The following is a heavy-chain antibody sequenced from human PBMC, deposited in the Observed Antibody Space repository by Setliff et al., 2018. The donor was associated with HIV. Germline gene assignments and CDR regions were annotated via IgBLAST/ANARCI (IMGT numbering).Heavy chain of an antibody. CDR2: INYSGSA. J-gene: IGHJ4*02. D-gene: IGHD2-8*01. CDR3: ARGPCTNGVCSYFDY. CDR1: GFTVSSNY. V-gene: IGHV3-66*01. Sequence: GGSLRLSCAASGFTVSSNYMSWVRQAPGKGLEWVSVINYSGSAKYADSVKGRITISRDNSKNTLYPQLNSLRAEDTAVYYCARGPCTNGVCSYFDYWGQGTLVTVSS.